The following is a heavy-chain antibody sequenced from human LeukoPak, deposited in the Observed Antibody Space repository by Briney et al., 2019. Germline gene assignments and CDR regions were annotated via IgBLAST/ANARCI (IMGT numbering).Heavy chain of an antibody. D-gene: IGHD1-26*01. CDR1: GFTFSSYA. V-gene: IGHV3-23*01. CDR3: ARDPGGGPTHGF. CDR2: ISGSGGST. Sequence: GGSLRLSCAASGFTFSSYAMSWVRQAPGKGLEWVSAISGSGGSTYYADSVKGRFTISRDSSENTLYLQMNSLRAEDTAVYYCARDPGGGPTHGFWGQGTLVTVSS. J-gene: IGHJ4*02.